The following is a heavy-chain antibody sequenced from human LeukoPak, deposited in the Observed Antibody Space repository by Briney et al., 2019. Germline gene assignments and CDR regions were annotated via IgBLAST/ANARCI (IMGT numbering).Heavy chain of an antibody. CDR1: GGSTSSYY. J-gene: IGHJ4*02. D-gene: IGHD6-19*01. Sequence: SETLSLTCTVSGGSTSSYYWSWIRQPPGKGLEWIGYIYYSGSTNYNPSLKSRVTISVDTSKNQFSLKLSSVTAADTAVYYCARGIAVAGPDYYFDYWGQGTLVTVSS. CDR2: IYYSGST. V-gene: IGHV4-59*01. CDR3: ARGIAVAGPDYYFDY.